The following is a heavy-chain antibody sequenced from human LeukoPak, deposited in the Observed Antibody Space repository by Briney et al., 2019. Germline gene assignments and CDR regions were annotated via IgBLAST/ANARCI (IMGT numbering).Heavy chain of an antibody. CDR3: ARRGGLLPYGMDV. V-gene: IGHV3-21*01. J-gene: IGHJ6*02. D-gene: IGHD1-26*01. CDR1: GFMFSDYY. CDR2: ISSSSSYI. Sequence: GGSLRLSCAASGFMFSDYYMDWVRQAPGKGLEWVSSISSSSSYIYYADSVKGRFTISRDNAKNSLYLQMNSLRAEDTAVYYCARRGGLLPYGMDVWGQGTTVTVSS.